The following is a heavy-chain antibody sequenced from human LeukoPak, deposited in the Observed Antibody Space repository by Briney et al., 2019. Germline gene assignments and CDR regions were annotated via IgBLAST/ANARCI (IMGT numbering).Heavy chain of an antibody. CDR1: GFTFSSYE. CDR2: ITSSGSTI. V-gene: IGHV3-48*03. CDR3: AKGGGGYSYGYFDY. D-gene: IGHD5-18*01. J-gene: IGHJ4*02. Sequence: GGSLRLSCAASGFTFSSYEMNWVRQAPGKGLEWVSYITSSGSTIYYADSVKGRFTISRDNAKNSLYLQMNSLRAEDTAVYYCAKGGGGYSYGYFDYWGQGTLVTVSS.